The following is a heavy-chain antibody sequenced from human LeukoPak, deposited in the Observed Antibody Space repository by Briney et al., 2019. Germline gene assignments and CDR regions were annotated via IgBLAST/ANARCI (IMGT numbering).Heavy chain of an antibody. V-gene: IGHV3-30*02. CDR2: IRYDGSNK. CDR3: AKLVGMDYDFLSGTVDY. CDR1: GFIFSTYG. D-gene: IGHD3-3*01. Sequence: GGPLGLSCAASGFIFSTYGMHWVRQAPGKGLEWVAFIRYDGSNKYYADSVKGRFTISRDNSKNTLYLQMNSLRAEDTAVYYCAKLVGMDYDFLSGTVDYWGQGTLVTVSS. J-gene: IGHJ4*02.